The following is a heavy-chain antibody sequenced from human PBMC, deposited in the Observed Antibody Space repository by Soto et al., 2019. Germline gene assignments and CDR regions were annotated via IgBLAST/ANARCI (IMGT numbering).Heavy chain of an antibody. D-gene: IGHD1-26*01. CDR3: AKESTVGSPGDYFDS. V-gene: IGHV3-23*01. J-gene: IGHJ4*02. CDR1: GFTFSSYD. CDR2: IGVYANT. Sequence: EVELWESGGDLVQPGGSLRLSCAASGFTFSSYDMNWVRQAPGKGLEWVSAIGVYANTYYADSVKGRFTISRDDSRNTVHLQLNSLRVDDTAVYYCAKESTVGSPGDYFDSWGQGTLVTVSS.